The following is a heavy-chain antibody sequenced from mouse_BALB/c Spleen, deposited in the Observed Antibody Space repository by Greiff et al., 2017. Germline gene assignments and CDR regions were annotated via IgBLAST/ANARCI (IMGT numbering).Heavy chain of an antibody. Sequence: EVKLMESGGGLVQPGGSLKLSCAASGFTFSSYTMSWVRQTPEKRLEWVAYISNGGGSTYYPDTVKGRFTISRDNAKNTLYLQMSSLKSEDTAMYYCARLPLGWYFDVWGAGTTVTVSS. J-gene: IGHJ1*01. V-gene: IGHV5-12-2*01. CDR3: ARLPLGWYFDV. CDR1: GFTFSSYT. CDR2: ISNGGGST.